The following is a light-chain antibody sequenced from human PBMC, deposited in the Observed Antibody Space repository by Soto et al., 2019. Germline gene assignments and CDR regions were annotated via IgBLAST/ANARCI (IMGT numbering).Light chain of an antibody. V-gene: IGLV2-14*01. CDR2: EVS. J-gene: IGLJ1*01. CDR1: SSDVGGYKF. CDR3: GSYTGSIYV. Sequence: QSALTQPASVSGSPGQSITISCTGTSSDVGGYKFVSWYQQHPGTAPKLMIYEVSNRPSGVSSRFSGSKSGNTASLTIPGLQAEDEADYFCGSYTGSIYVFGNGTKLTVL.